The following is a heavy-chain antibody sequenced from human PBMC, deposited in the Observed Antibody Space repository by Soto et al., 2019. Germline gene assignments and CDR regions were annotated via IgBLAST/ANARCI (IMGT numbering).Heavy chain of an antibody. CDR2: IYWDDDK. V-gene: IGHV2-5*02. J-gene: IGHJ4*02. CDR1: GFSLSTSGVG. Sequence: QITLKESGPTLVKPTQTLTLTCTFSGFSLSTSGVGVGWIRQPPGKALEWLALIYWDDDKRYSPSLKSRLTITKDTSKNQVVLTMTNMDPVETATYYCAHSRLLRFYSPYDYWGQGTLVTVSS. D-gene: IGHD3-3*01. CDR3: AHSRLLRFYSPYDY.